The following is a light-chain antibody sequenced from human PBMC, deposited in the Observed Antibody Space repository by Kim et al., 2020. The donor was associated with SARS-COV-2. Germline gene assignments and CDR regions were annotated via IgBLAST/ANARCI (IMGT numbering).Light chain of an antibody. CDR2: GKN. J-gene: IGLJ3*02. CDR3: NSRDSSSNHVL. V-gene: IGLV3-19*01. CDR1: SLRNYY. Sequence: SSELTQDPAVSVALGQTVRITCQGDSLRNYYASWYQQKPGQAPVVVIYGKNNRPSGIPDRFSGSRSGNTASLTITGAQAEDEADYYCNSRDSSSNHVLFGGGTQLTVL.